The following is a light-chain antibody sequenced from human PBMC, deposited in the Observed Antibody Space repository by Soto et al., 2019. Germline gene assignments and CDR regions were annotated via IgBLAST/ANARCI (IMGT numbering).Light chain of an antibody. V-gene: IGKV3-15*01. J-gene: IGKJ1*01. CDR1: QSISDT. CDR3: QQYNNWPWT. Sequence: EIEITQPPVTLSVSPGGGATLSCRASQSISDTLAWYQQKPGQAPRLLIHGASTRAPGFPARFSGSGSGTDFTLTISSLQSEDFAVYYCQQYNNWPWTFGQGTKVDI. CDR2: GAS.